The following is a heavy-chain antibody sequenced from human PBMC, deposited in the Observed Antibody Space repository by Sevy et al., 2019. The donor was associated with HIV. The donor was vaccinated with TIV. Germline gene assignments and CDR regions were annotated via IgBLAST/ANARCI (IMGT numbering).Heavy chain of an antibody. D-gene: IGHD3-22*01. V-gene: IGHV3-7*01. CDR2: IKQDGSEK. CDR1: GFTFSSYW. CDR3: ARDLYDSSSYYYDYYYMDV. J-gene: IGHJ6*03. Sequence: GGSLRLSCAASGFTFSSYWMSWVRQAPGKGLEWVANIKQDGSEKYYVDSVKGRFTISRDNAKNSLYLQMNSLRAEDTAVYYCARDLYDSSSYYYDYYYMDVWGKGTTVTVSS.